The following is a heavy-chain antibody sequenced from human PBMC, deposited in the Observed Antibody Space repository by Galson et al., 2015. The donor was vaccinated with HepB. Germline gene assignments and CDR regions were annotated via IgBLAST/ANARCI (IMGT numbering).Heavy chain of an antibody. CDR3: ARVDPMPTMVRGVIVLFDY. V-gene: IGHV1-3*01. CDR2: INAGNGNT. D-gene: IGHD3-10*01. Sequence: SVKVSCKASGYTFTSYAMHWVRQAPGQRLEWMGWINAGNGNTKYSQKFQGRVTITRDTSASTAYMELSSLRSEDTAVYYCARVDPMPTMVRGVIVLFDYWGQGTLVTVSS. J-gene: IGHJ4*02. CDR1: GYTFTSYA.